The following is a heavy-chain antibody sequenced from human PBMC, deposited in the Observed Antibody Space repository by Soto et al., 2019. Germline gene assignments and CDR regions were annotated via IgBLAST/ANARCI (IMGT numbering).Heavy chain of an antibody. CDR3: ARGATIFGVVNAYDY. V-gene: IGHV1-69*13. D-gene: IGHD3-3*01. CDR2: IIPIFGTA. J-gene: IGHJ4*02. CDR1: GGTLSSYA. Sequence: SVKVSCKASGGTLSSYAISWVRQAPGQGLEWMGGIIPIFGTANYAQKFQGRVTITADDSTSTAYMELSSLRSEDTAVYYCARGATIFGVVNAYDYWGQGTLVTVSS.